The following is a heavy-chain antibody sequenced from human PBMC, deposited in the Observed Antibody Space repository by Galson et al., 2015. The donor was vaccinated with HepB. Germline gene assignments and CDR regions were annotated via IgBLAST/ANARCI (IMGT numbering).Heavy chain of an antibody. CDR3: ARIEDPRTTSPEY. D-gene: IGHD2-2*01. Sequence: SVKVSCKASGYTFTAYGVSWMRQAPGQGLAWMGWINAYNGNTNYAQKLQGRVTMTTDTSTSTAYMELRSLRSDDTAVYYCARIEDPRTTSPEYWGLGTLVTVCS. V-gene: IGHV1-18*01. CDR2: INAYNGNT. CDR1: GYTFTAYG. J-gene: IGHJ4*02.